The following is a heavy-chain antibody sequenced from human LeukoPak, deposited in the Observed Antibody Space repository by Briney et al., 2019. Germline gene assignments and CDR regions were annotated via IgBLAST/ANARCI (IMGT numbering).Heavy chain of an antibody. CDR3: AREGRAYRYSSSWYPTPSWFDP. CDR2: INSRSNDI. V-gene: IGHV3-21*01. CDR1: GFSFSDYS. D-gene: IGHD6-13*01. J-gene: IGHJ5*02. Sequence: GGSLRLSCVASGFSFSDYSMNWVRQAPGKGLEWVSSINSRSNDIYYADSVKGRFTISRDNAKNSLYLQMNSLRAEDTAVYYCAREGRAYRYSSSWYPTPSWFDPWGQGTLVTVSS.